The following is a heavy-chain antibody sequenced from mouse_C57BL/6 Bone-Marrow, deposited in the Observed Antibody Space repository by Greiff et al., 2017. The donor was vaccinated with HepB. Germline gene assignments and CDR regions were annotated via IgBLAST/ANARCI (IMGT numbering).Heavy chain of an antibody. Sequence: EVHLVESGGGLVQPGGSLKLSCAASGFTFSDYGMAWVRQAPRKGPEWVAFISNLAYSIYYADTVTGRFTISRENAKNTLYLEMSSLRSEDTAMYYCAREVTRYFDVWGTGTTVTVSS. V-gene: IGHV5-15*01. J-gene: IGHJ1*03. D-gene: IGHD2-1*01. CDR1: GFTFSDYG. CDR2: ISNLAYSI. CDR3: AREVTRYFDV.